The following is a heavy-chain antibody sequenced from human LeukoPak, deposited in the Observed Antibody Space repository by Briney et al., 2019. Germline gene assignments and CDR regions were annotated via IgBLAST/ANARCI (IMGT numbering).Heavy chain of an antibody. Sequence: PSETLSLTCTVSGGSISSSSYYWGWIRQPPGKGLEWIGSIYYSGSTYYNPSLKSRVTISVDTSKNQFSLKLSSVTAADTAVYYCARQWLGPDRGYSGLFDYWGQGTLVTVSS. J-gene: IGHJ4*02. CDR3: ARQWLGPDRGYSGLFDY. CDR1: GGSISSSSYY. V-gene: IGHV4-39*01. D-gene: IGHD6-19*01. CDR2: IYYSGST.